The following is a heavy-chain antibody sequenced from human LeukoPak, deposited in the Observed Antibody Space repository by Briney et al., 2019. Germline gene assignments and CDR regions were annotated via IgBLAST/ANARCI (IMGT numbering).Heavy chain of an antibody. Sequence: GGSLRLSCAASGFTFTNAWMSWVRQAPGKGLEWVGRIKSKTEGEAADYAAPVKGRFTISRDDSKSTLYLHMNSLKTEDTAVYYCTTVYCSSTSCAMSGNYWGQGTLVTVSS. CDR3: TTVYCSSTSCAMSGNY. CDR1: GFTFTNAW. J-gene: IGHJ4*02. CDR2: IKSKTEGEAA. D-gene: IGHD2-2*01. V-gene: IGHV3-15*01.